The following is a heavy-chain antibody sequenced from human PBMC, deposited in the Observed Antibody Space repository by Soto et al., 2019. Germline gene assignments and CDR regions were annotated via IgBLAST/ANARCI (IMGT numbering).Heavy chain of an antibody. CDR3: ARGGYYDNSWGKLSHYGLDV. J-gene: IGHJ6*02. CDR2: ISPYNDYT. D-gene: IGHD3-16*01. CDR1: GYTFIRYG. V-gene: IGHV1-18*01. Sequence: QVQLAQSANEVKKPGASVRVSCKDAGYTFIRYGIAWVRQAPGQGLEWMGWISPYNDYTVYAQKFQGRVSMTADTSTITVYMNVRGLKSDDTAVYCCARGGYYDNSWGKLSHYGLDVWGQGTSVSVSS.